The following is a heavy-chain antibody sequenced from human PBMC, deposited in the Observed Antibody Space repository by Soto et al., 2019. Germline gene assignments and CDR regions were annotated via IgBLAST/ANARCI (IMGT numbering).Heavy chain of an antibody. CDR1: GYSFTSYW. Sequence: GESLKISCKGSGYSFTSYWIGWVRQMPGKGLEWMGIIYPGDSDTRYSPSFQGQVTISADKSISTAYLHWSSLKASDTAMYYCARHHYYDSSGYYLRSGGMDVWGQGTTVTVSS. V-gene: IGHV5-51*01. CDR3: ARHHYYDSSGYYLRSGGMDV. D-gene: IGHD3-22*01. J-gene: IGHJ6*02. CDR2: IYPGDSDT.